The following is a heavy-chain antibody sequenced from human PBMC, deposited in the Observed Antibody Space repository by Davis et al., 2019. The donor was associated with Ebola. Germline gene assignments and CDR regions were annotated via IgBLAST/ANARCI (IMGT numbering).Heavy chain of an antibody. Sequence: ASVKVSCKASGYTFTSYAMHWVRQAPGQRLEWMGWINAGNGNTKYSQKFQGRVTITRDTSTSTVYMELSSLRSEDTAVYYCARDSLVVGATITTFDPWGQGTLVIVSS. J-gene: IGHJ5*02. CDR1: GYTFTSYA. V-gene: IGHV1-3*01. CDR2: INAGNGNT. D-gene: IGHD1-26*01. CDR3: ARDSLVVGATITTFDP.